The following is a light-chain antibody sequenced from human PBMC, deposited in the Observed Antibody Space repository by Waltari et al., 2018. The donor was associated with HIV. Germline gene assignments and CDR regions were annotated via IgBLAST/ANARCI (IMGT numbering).Light chain of an antibody. CDR3: LQTYDTPLT. J-gene: IGKJ3*01. Sequence: DIQMTQSPSFLSASVGDRVTLTCRAGQNINNFLNWFQQKPGKAPNLLIYRASTLQRGVPARFSGRVSGTDFTLTISSLQPEDFATYYCLQTYDTPLTFGPGTRVDMK. V-gene: IGKV1-39*01. CDR2: RAS. CDR1: QNINNF.